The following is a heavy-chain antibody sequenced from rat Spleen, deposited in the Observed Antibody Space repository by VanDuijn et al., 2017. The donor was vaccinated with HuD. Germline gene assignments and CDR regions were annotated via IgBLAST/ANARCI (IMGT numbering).Heavy chain of an antibody. D-gene: IGHD4-3*01. CDR2: ITNTGINT. Sequence: EVQLVESGGGSVQPGRSLKLSCVASGFTFNNYWMTWIRQAPGKGLEWIASITNTGINTYHSDPVKGRFTISRDNAKSSLYLQMDSLRSEDTSTYYCAKGSGDYWGQGVMVTVSS. J-gene: IGHJ2*01. CDR3: AKGSGDY. CDR1: GFTFNNYW. V-gene: IGHV5-31*01.